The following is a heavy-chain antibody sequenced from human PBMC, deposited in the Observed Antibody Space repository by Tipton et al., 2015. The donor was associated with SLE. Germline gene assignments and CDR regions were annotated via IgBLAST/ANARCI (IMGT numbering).Heavy chain of an antibody. D-gene: IGHD4/OR15-4a*01. CDR3: ARRAVHGAAYLSYMNV. CDR1: GFYVSDGFY. CDR2: IYHSGLT. J-gene: IGHJ6*03. V-gene: IGHV4-38-2*01. Sequence: TLSLTCAVSGFYVSDGFYWGWIRQPPGKGLEWIASIYHSGLTYSNPSLKSRIAFSVDTSKNHFSLRRSSVTAADTAVYYCARRAVHGAAYLSYMNVWGKGTTVTVSS.